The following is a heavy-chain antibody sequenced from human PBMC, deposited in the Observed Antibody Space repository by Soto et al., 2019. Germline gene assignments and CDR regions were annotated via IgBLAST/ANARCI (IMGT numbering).Heavy chain of an antibody. CDR2: FDPEDGET. Sequence: ASVKVSCKVSGYTLTELSMHWVRQAPGKGLEWMGGFDPEDGETIYAQKFQGRVTMTEDTSTDTAYMELSSLRSEDTAVYYCATVLWPVYYMNVWGKGTTVTVPS. V-gene: IGHV1-24*01. CDR3: ATVLWPVYYMNV. CDR1: GYTLTELS. J-gene: IGHJ6*03.